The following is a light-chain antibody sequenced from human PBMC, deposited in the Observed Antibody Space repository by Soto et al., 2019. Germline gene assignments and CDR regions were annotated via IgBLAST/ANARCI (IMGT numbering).Light chain of an antibody. Sequence: EIVMTQSPATLSVSPGERATLSCRASQSVGGGLSWFQQKPGQPPRLLIYGASTRATGIPARFSGSGSGTDFTLNISSLEPENFPVYYCQQRSNWPLTFGGGTKADIK. J-gene: IGKJ4*02. CDR3: QQRSNWPLT. CDR2: GAS. V-gene: IGKV3-11*01. CDR1: QSVGGG.